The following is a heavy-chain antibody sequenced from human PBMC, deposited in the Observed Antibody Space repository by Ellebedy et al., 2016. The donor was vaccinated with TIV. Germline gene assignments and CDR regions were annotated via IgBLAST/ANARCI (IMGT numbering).Heavy chain of an antibody. CDR1: GLTFSRYW. CDR2: INQDARDI. D-gene: IGHD1-1*01. Sequence: GESLKISCAASGLTFSRYWMTWVRQAPGKGLEWVANINQDARDINYVDFVKGRFTISRDNAKNSLYLQMNSLRAEDTAVYYCARGASTQGDYWGQGTLVTVSS. J-gene: IGHJ4*02. V-gene: IGHV3-7*01. CDR3: ARGASTQGDY.